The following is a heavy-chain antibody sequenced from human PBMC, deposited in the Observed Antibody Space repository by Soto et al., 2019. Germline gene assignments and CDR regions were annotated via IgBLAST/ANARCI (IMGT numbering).Heavy chain of an antibody. Sequence: QVQLQESGPGLVTPSQTLSLTCSVSGGSINNDDYYWTWIRQPPGKGLEWIGHIYYSGSTYYNPSLKRRLNLSLDTSQNQFSLHLTSVIAADSASYFCARATTVTSSFFYYGLDVWGQGTTVNVSS. CDR1: GGSINNDDYY. CDR3: ARATTVTSSFFYYGLDV. J-gene: IGHJ6*02. D-gene: IGHD4-17*01. V-gene: IGHV4-30-4*08. CDR2: IYYSGST.